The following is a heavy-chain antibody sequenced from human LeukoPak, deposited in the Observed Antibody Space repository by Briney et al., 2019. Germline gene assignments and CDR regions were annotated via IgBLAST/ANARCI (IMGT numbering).Heavy chain of an antibody. CDR3: ARHRAGWDSPDPFFDY. CDR2: IYHCGST. J-gene: IGHJ4*02. V-gene: IGHV4-38-2*01. Sequence: SETLSLTCAVSGYSISSGYYWGWIRQPPGKGLEWIGSIYHCGSTYYNPSLKSRVTISVDTSKNQFSLKLSSVTAADTAVYYCARHRAGWDSPDPFFDYWGQGTLVTVSS. CDR1: GYSISSGYY. D-gene: IGHD1-26*01.